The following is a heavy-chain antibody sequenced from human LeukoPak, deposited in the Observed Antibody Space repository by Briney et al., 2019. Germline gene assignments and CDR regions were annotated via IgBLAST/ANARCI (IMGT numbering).Heavy chain of an antibody. Sequence: GGSLRLSCAASGFTFSSYAMSWVRQAPGKGLEWVSAISGSGGSTYYADSVKGRFTISIDNSKNTLYLQMNSLRAEDTAVYYCAKGSSGDWDAFDIWGQGTMVTVSS. CDR3: AKGSSGDWDAFDI. V-gene: IGHV3-23*01. CDR1: GFTFSSYA. D-gene: IGHD2-21*01. CDR2: ISGSGGST. J-gene: IGHJ3*02.